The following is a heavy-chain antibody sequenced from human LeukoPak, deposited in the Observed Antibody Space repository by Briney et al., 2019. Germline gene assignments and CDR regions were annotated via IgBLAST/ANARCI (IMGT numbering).Heavy chain of an antibody. CDR2: ISAYNGNT. J-gene: IGHJ6*02. CDR3: ARDLSGSLYYYYYGMDV. V-gene: IGHV1-18*01. Sequence: GASVKVSCKASGYTFTSYGISWVRQAPGQGLEWMGWISAYNGNTNYAQKLQGRVTMTTDTSTSTAYMELRSLRSDDTAVYYCARDLSGSLYYYYYGMDVWGQGTTVTVSS. D-gene: IGHD1-26*01. CDR1: GYTFTSYG.